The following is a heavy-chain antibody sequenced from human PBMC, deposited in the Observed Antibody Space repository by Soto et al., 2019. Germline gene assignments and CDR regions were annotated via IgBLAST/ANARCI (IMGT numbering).Heavy chain of an antibody. Sequence: GASVKGSCKVSGYTLTELSMHWGRQAPGKGLEWMGGFDPEDGETIYAQKFQGRVTMTEDTSTDTAYMELSSLRSEDTAVYYCATLGRKHSHAFDIWGQGTMVTVSS. CDR2: FDPEDGET. D-gene: IGHD3-16*01. CDR1: GYTLTELS. J-gene: IGHJ3*02. CDR3: ATLGRKHSHAFDI. V-gene: IGHV1-24*01.